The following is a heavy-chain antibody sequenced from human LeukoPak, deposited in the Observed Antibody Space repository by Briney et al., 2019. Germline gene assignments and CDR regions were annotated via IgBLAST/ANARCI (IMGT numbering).Heavy chain of an antibody. CDR3: ARVGGSGWYEIDY. V-gene: IGHV4-61*02. CDR2: IYTSGST. Sequence: TSQTLSLTXTVSGGSISSGSYYWSGIRQPAGKGLEWIGRIYTSGSTNYNPSLKSRVTISVDTSKNQFSLKLSSVTAADTAVYYCARVGGSGWYEIDYWGQGTLVTVSS. D-gene: IGHD6-19*01. CDR1: GGSISSGSYY. J-gene: IGHJ4*02.